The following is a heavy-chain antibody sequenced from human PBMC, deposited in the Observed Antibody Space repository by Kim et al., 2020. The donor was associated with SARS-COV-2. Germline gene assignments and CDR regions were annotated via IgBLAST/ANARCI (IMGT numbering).Heavy chain of an antibody. Sequence: SETLSLTCAVSGGSISSSNWWSWVRQPPGKGLEWIGEIYHSGSTNYNPSLKSRVTISVDKSKNQFSLKLSSVTAADTAVYYCARDGNSQYSSSWYGHAFDIWGQGTMVTVSS. D-gene: IGHD6-13*01. CDR2: IYHSGST. J-gene: IGHJ3*02. CDR3: ARDGNSQYSSSWYGHAFDI. CDR1: GGSISSSNW. V-gene: IGHV4-4*02.